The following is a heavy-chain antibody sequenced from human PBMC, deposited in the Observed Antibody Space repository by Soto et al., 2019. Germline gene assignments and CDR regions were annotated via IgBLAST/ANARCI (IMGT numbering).Heavy chain of an antibody. CDR2: ISGSGGST. CDR1: EVSSSRWS. J-gene: IGHJ5*02. D-gene: IGHD1-26*01. Sequence: ACGAGEVSSSRWSLSWVNQAPGKGLEWVSAISGSGGSTYYADSVKGRFTISRDNSKNTLYLQMNSLRAEDTAVYYCAKDRWDSAPINWFDPWGQGTLVTVSS. CDR3: AKDRWDSAPINWFDP. V-gene: IGHV3-23*01.